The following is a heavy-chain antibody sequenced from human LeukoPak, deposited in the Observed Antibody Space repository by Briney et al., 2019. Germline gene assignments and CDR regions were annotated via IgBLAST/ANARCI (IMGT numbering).Heavy chain of an antibody. D-gene: IGHD5-24*01. CDR2: IIPILGIA. CDR3: AREDVGEMATIY. V-gene: IGHV1-69*04. J-gene: IGHJ4*02. Sequence: SVKVSCKASGGTFSSYAISWVRQAPGQGLEWMGRIIPILGIANYARKFQGRVTITADKSTSTAYMELSSLRSEDTAVYYCAREDVGEMATIYWGQGTLVTVSS. CDR1: GGTFSSYA.